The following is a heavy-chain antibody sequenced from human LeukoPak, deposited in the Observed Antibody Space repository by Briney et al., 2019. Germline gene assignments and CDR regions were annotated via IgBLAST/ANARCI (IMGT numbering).Heavy chain of an antibody. Sequence: ASVKVSCKASGYTFTGYYMHWVRQAPGQGLEWMGWISAYNGNTNYAQKLQGRVTMTTDTSTSTAYMELRSLRSDDTAVYYCARVAAVAGVYYFDYWGQGTLVTVSS. V-gene: IGHV1-18*04. J-gene: IGHJ4*02. CDR2: ISAYNGNT. D-gene: IGHD6-19*01. CDR1: GYTFTGYY. CDR3: ARVAAVAGVYYFDY.